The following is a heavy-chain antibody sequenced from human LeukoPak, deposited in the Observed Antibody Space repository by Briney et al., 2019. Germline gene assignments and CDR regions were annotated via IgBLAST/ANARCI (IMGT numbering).Heavy chain of an antibody. CDR1: GFSFGTYG. CDR3: ARGPSGYYYFED. D-gene: IGHD5-12*01. V-gene: IGHV3-20*04. J-gene: IGHJ4*02. Sequence: GGSLRLSCAASGFSFGTYGMTWVRQVPGKGLEWVAGINRNGISTLYADSVKGRFTISRDNAKNSLCLQMNSLRAEDTALYYCARGPSGYYYFEDWGQGTLVTVSS. CDR2: INRNGIST.